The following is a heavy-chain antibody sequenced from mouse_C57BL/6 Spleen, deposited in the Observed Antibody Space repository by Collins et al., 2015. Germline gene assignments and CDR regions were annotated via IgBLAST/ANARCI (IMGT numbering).Heavy chain of an antibody. J-gene: IGHJ3*01. Sequence: QIQLAQSGPELKKPGETVKISCKASGYTFTTYGMSWVKQAPGKGLKWMGWINTYSGVPTYADDFKGRFAFSLETSASTAYLQINNLKNEDTATYFCARRHYSNSAWFAYWGQGTLVTVSA. CDR1: GYTFTTYG. CDR3: ARRHYSNSAWFAY. V-gene: IGHV9-3*01. D-gene: IGHD2-5*01. CDR2: INTYSGVP.